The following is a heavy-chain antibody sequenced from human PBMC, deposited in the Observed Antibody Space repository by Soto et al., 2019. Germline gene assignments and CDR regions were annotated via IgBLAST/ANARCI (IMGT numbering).Heavy chain of an antibody. CDR1: GYTFTSYY. CDR3: ARRGGPTFFDY. V-gene: IGHV1-46*01. D-gene: IGHD3-10*01. J-gene: IGHJ4*02. CDR2: INPSGGST. Sequence: GASVKVSCKASGYTFTSYYMHWVRQAPGQGLEWMAIINPSGGSTSYAQKFQGRVTMTRDTSTSTVYMELSSLRSEDTAVYYCARRGGPTFFDYWGQGTLVTVSS.